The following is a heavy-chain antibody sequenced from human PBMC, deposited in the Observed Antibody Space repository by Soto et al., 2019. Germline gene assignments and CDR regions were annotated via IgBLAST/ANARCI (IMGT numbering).Heavy chain of an antibody. V-gene: IGHV5-51*01. D-gene: IGHD2-8*01. CDR1: AYSFTTYW. CDR2: IYPGDSDT. Sequence: XESLKVTWLGSAYSFTTYWVGWVPQMPGKGLEWMGIIYPGDSDTRYSPSFQGQVTISADKSISTAYLQWSSLKASDTAMYYCARGTRIVPDYYGMDVWPPRTTVTVAS. CDR3: ARGTRIVPDYYGMDV. J-gene: IGHJ6*02.